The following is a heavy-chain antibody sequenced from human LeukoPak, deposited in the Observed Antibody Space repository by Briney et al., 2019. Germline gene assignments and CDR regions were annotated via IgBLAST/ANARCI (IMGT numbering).Heavy chain of an antibody. D-gene: IGHD6-13*01. J-gene: IGHJ6*04. CDR3: ARSIAAATVGLYGMDV. CDR2: IYYSGST. V-gene: IGHV4-59*01. Sequence: SETLSLTCTVSGGSLSSYYWSWLRQPPGKGLEWIGYIYYSGSTNYNPSLKSQVTISVDTSKNQFSLKLSSVTAADTAVYYRARSIAAATVGLYGMDVWGKGTTVTVSS. CDR1: GGSLSSYY.